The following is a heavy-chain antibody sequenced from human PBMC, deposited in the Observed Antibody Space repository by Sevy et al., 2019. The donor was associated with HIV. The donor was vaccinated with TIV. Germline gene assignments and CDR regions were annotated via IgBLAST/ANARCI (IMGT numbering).Heavy chain of an antibody. CDR1: SGSISSYY. Sequence: SETLSLTCTVSSGSISSYYWSWIRQPPGKGLEYIGYIHSSGTTNYNPSLKSRVTISVDTSKNQFSLNLSSVTAADTDVYYCTRAPPVRSGDDSLNWFDPWGQGTLVTVSS. V-gene: IGHV4-59*01. CDR3: TRAPPVRSGDDSLNWFDP. D-gene: IGHD5-12*01. J-gene: IGHJ5*02. CDR2: IHSSGTT.